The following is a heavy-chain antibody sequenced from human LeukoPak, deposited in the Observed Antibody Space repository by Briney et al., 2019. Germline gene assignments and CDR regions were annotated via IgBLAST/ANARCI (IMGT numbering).Heavy chain of an antibody. Sequence: SETPSLTCTVSGGSISSGDHYRTWIRQPAGKGLEWIGRIFTTGNTDYNPSLKSRVTMSIDRSKNQFSLKLSAVTAADTAVYFCGFSEGDYWGQGALVTVSS. CDR2: IFTTGNT. CDR3: GFSEGDY. V-gene: IGHV4-61*02. D-gene: IGHD6-25*01. J-gene: IGHJ4*02. CDR1: GGSISSGDHY.